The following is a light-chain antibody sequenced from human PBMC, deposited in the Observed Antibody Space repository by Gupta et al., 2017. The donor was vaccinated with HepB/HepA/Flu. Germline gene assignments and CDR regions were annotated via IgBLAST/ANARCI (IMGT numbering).Light chain of an antibody. Sequence: QPVLTQPPSASAALGASVTLTCTLSSGSSNYVVDWYQQRPGKGPRFVMRVGTGGIMGSKGDGIPDRFSVLGSGLNRYLTINNIQEEDESDYHCGADHGSGSNFVWVFGGGTKLTVL. CDR2: VGTGGIMG. V-gene: IGLV9-49*03. J-gene: IGLJ3*02. CDR1: SGSSNYV. CDR3: GADHGSGSNFVWV.